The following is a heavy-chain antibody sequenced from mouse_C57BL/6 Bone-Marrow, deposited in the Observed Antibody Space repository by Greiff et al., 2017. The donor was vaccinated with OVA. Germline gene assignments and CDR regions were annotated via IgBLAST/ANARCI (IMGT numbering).Heavy chain of an antibody. D-gene: IGHD1-2*01. V-gene: IGHV1-53*01. CDR1: GYTFTSYG. CDR2: INPSNGGT. Sequence: QVQLQQSGAELARPGASVKLSCKASGYTFTSYGISWVKQRTGQGLEWIGNINPSNGGTNYNEKFKSKATLTVDKSSSTAYMHLSSLTSEDSAVYYCAGRPITTDLFDYWGQGTTLTVSS. CDR3: AGRPITTDLFDY. J-gene: IGHJ2*01.